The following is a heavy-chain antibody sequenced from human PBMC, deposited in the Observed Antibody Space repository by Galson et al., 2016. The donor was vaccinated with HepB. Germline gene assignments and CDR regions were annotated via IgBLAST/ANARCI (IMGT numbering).Heavy chain of an antibody. V-gene: IGHV3-48*01. CDR2: ISRTSQTI. J-gene: IGHJ4*02. CDR1: GFSFSSYS. D-gene: IGHD6-19*01. CDR3: ARVRWLEPLDY. Sequence: SLRLSCAVSGFSFSSYSMNWVRQAPGKGLEWVSYISRTSQTIYYADSVKGRFTISRDNAKSSLYLQMNSLRAEDTAVYYCARVRWLEPLDYWGQGTLVTVSS.